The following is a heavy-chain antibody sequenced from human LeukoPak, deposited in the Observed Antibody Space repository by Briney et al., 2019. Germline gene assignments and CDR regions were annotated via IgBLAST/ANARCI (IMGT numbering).Heavy chain of an antibody. Sequence: PSETLSLTCSVSGGSISSGDYYWSWIRQPPGKGLEWIAYMYYSGSTYYNPSLKSRVTMSADTSKNQLSLKLSSVTAADTAVYYCARPYYYDSRIDPWGQGILVTVSS. J-gene: IGHJ5*02. CDR3: ARPYYYDSRIDP. D-gene: IGHD3-22*01. V-gene: IGHV4-30-4*01. CDR2: MYYSGST. CDR1: GGSISSGDYY.